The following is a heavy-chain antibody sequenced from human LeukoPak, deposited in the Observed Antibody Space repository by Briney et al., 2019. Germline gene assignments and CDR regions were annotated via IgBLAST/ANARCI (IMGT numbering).Heavy chain of an antibody. J-gene: IGHJ3*02. CDR2: IYTSGGT. Sequence: PSETLSLTCTVSGGSISSGSYYWSWIRQPAGKGLEWIGRIYTSGGTNYNPSLKSRVTVSVDTSKNQFSPKLSSVTAADTAVYYCARIIAASQDVFDIWGQGTMITVSS. CDR1: GGSISSGSYY. V-gene: IGHV4-61*02. CDR3: ARIIAASQDVFDI. D-gene: IGHD6-6*01.